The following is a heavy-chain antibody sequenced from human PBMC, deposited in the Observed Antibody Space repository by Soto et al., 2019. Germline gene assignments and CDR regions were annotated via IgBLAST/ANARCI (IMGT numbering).Heavy chain of an antibody. D-gene: IGHD2-15*01. CDR1: GFTFSSYG. V-gene: IGHV3-30*03. CDR3: ATGCSGGSCYSYYYYYGMDV. Sequence: GGSLRLSCAASGFTFSSYGMHWVRQAPGKGLEWVAVISYDGSNKYYADSVKGRFTISRDNSKNTLYLQMNSLRAEDTAVYYCATGCSGGSCYSYYYYYGMDVWGQGTTVTVSS. CDR2: ISYDGSNK. J-gene: IGHJ6*02.